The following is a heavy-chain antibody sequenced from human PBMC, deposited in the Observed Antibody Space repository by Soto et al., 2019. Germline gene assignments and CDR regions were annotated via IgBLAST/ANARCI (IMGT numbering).Heavy chain of an antibody. CDR1: GFTFSSYD. Sequence: PGGSLSLSCAASGFTFSSYDMSWVRQAPGKGLEWVSAISGSGGSTYYADSVKGRFTISRDNSKNTLDLQMNSLRAEDPAVYYCAKELEPAYCGGDCYSAPHFDYWGQGTLVTVSS. CDR2: ISGSGGST. D-gene: IGHD2-21*02. CDR3: AKELEPAYCGGDCYSAPHFDY. J-gene: IGHJ4*02. V-gene: IGHV3-23*01.